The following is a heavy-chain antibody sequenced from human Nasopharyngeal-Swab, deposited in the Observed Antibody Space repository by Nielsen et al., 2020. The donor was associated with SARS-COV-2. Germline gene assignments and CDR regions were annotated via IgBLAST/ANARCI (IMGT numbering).Heavy chain of an antibody. J-gene: IGHJ4*02. D-gene: IGHD1-7*01. CDR3: ARERLTGTTSQNYFDY. CDR1: GFTFSSYG. V-gene: IGHV3-33*01. CDR2: IWYDGSNK. Sequence: GGSLRLSCAASGFTFSSYGMHWVRQAPGKGLEWVAVIWYDGSNKYYADSVKGRFTISRDNSKNTLYLQMNSLRAEDTAVYYCARERLTGTTSQNYFDYWGQGTLVTVSS.